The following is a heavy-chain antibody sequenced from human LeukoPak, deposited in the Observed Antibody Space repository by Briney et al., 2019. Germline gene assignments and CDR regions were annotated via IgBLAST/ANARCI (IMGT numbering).Heavy chain of an antibody. CDR2: ISGSGGST. J-gene: IGHJ4*02. Sequence: GGSLRLSCAASGFTFSSYAMSWVRQAPGKGLEWVSVISGSGGSTYYADSVKGRFTISRDNSKNTLYLQMNSLRAEDTAVYYCARASERVGATPPGNLGQGTLVTVSS. CDR1: GFTFSSYA. CDR3: ARASERVGATPPGN. V-gene: IGHV3-23*01. D-gene: IGHD1-26*01.